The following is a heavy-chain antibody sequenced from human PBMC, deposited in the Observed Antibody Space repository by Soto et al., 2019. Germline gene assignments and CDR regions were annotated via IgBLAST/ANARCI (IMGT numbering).Heavy chain of an antibody. CDR1: GFTFSDFA. CDR2: ISGSGGTI. CDR3: ANSYYDIY. V-gene: IGHV3-23*01. D-gene: IGHD3-9*01. Sequence: GLPLILSCAASGFTFSDFAMSWVRQAPGKGLEWVSAISGSGGTIYYADSVKGRFTISRDNSKNTLYLQMNSLRAEDTAIYYCANSYYDIYWGQGTLVTVSS. J-gene: IGHJ4*02.